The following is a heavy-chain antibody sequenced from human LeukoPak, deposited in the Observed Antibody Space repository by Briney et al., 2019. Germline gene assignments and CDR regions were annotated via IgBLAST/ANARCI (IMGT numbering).Heavy chain of an antibody. CDR2: ISSSSSYI. Sequence: GGSLRLSCAASGFTFSSYSMNWVRQAPGKGLEWVSSISSSSSYIYHADSVKGRFTISRDNAKNSLYLQMNSLRAEDTAVYYCARVGPIYYYYYMDVWGKGTTVTVSS. V-gene: IGHV3-21*01. J-gene: IGHJ6*03. CDR3: ARVGPIYYYYYMDV. CDR1: GFTFSSYS.